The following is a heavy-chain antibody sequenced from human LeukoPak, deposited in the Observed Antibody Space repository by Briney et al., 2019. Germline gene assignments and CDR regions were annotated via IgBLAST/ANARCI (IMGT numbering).Heavy chain of an antibody. V-gene: IGHV1-2*02. CDR3: ARGNGDYLDY. CDR2: INPNSGAT. CDR1: GYTFTVSS. Sequence: ASVKVSCKASGYTFTVSSIHWVRQAPGQGLEWMGSINPNSGATKYAQNFQGRVTMTRDTSISTAYMELSRLRSEDTAVYYCARGNGDYLDYWGQGTLVTVS. D-gene: IGHD4-17*01. J-gene: IGHJ4*02.